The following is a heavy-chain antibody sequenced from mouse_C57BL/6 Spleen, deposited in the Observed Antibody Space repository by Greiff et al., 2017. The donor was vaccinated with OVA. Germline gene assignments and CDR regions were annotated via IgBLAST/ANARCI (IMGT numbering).Heavy chain of an antibody. J-gene: IGHJ4*01. CDR3: ASGERLLLGYAMDY. CDR2: IDPENGET. V-gene: IGHV14-2*01. Sequence: EVQLQQSGAELVKPGASVKLSCTASGFNIKDYYMNWVKQRPEQGLEWIGRIDPENGETKYAPKFQGKATLTADTSSNTAYLQLSSLPSEVTSVYSCASGERLLLGYAMDYWGQGTSVTVSS. D-gene: IGHD1-1*01. CDR1: GFNIKDYY.